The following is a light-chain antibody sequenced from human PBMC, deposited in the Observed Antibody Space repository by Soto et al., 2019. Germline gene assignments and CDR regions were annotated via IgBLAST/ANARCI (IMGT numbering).Light chain of an antibody. V-gene: IGKV1-27*01. J-gene: IGKJ2*01. CDR2: AAS. CDR3: QQSYSTPPYT. CDR1: QGINSY. Sequence: DVQLTQSPSSLSASVGDRISITCRASQGINSYVAWYQQKPGRSPTILIYAASTLESGVPSRFSGSGSDTDFTLTISSLQPEDSATYYCQQSYSTPPYTFGQGTKLEIK.